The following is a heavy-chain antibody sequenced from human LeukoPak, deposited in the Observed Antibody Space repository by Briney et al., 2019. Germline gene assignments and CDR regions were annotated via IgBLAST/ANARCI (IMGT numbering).Heavy chain of an antibody. CDR1: GFTFSSYW. CDR3: ARVQDGSSWYEYFQH. Sequence: GGSLRLSCAASGFTFSSYWMSWVRQAPGKGLEWVANIKQDGSEKYYVDSVKGRFTISRDNAKNSLYLQMNSLRAEDTAVYYCARVQDGSSWYEYFQHWGQGTLVTVSS. CDR2: IKQDGSEK. D-gene: IGHD6-13*01. V-gene: IGHV3-7*01. J-gene: IGHJ1*01.